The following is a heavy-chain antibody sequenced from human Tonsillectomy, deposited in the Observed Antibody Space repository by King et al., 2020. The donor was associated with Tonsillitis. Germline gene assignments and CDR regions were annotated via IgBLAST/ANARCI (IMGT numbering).Heavy chain of an antibody. Sequence: EDQLVQSGAEVKKPGASLRISCKGSGYTFTSYWISWVRQMPGKGLEWMGRIDPSDSYINYSPSFQGHVTVSTDKSISTAYLQWSSLKASDTAMYYCAREIAGVFDYWGQGTLVTVSS. V-gene: IGHV5-10-1*03. CDR2: IDPSDSYI. CDR1: GYTFTSYW. D-gene: IGHD2-21*01. CDR3: AREIAGVFDY. J-gene: IGHJ4*02.